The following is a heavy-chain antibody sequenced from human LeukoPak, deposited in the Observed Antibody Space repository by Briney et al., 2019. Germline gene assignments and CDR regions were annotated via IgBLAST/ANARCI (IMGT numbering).Heavy chain of an antibody. V-gene: IGHV3-30*03. D-gene: IGHD6-13*01. CDR3: AREDSSSSGAFDI. CDR2: ISYDGSNQ. CDR1: GFTFSSYG. Sequence: PGGSLRLSCAASGFTFSSYGIHWVRQAPGKGLEWVALISYDGSNQYYADSVKGRFTISRDNSKNTLYLQMNSLRAEDTAVYYCAREDSSSSGAFDIWGQGTMVTVSS. J-gene: IGHJ3*02.